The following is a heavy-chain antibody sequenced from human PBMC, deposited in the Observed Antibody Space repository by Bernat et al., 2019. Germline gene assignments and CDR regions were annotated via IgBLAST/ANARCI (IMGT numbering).Heavy chain of an antibody. CDR3: TTDNGVSAFDI. D-gene: IGHD2-8*01. J-gene: IGHJ3*02. Sequence: EVHLVESGGDLVKPGGSLRLSCAVSGLSLTDVWMSWVRQAPGKGLEWVGRSKGKIDGGTTDYAAPVKGRFTMSRDESKNTLYLEMNSVKLEDTAVYYCTTDNGVSAFDIWGQGTRVTVSS. V-gene: IGHV3-15*01. CDR1: GLSLTDVW. CDR2: SKGKIDGGTT.